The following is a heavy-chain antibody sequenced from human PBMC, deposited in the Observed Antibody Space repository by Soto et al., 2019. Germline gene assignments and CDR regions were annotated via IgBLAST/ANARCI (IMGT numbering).Heavy chain of an antibody. V-gene: IGHV2-5*02. J-gene: IGHJ4*02. CDR1: GFSLSTSRVG. CDR3: AHADGWSSLY. CDR2: IYWDDAK. D-gene: IGHD3-3*01. Sequence: QITLKESGPTLVKPTQTLTLTCTFSGFSLSTSRVGVGWIRQPPGKALEWLAVIYWDDAKTYRPSLKSRLTITKVTAKNQVALTMTYIDPVDTDAYYCAHADGWSSLYWGQGTLVTVSS.